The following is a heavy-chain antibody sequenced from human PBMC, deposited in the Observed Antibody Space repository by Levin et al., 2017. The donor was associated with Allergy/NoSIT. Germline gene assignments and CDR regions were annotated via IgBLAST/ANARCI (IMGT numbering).Heavy chain of an antibody. Sequence: GESLKISCAASGFTFSSYAMHWVRQAPGKGLEWVAVISYDGSNKYYADSVKGRFTISRDNSKNTLYLQMNSLRAEDTAVYYCARDRIAVAGTSEGYFQHWGQGTLVTVSS. CDR3: ARDRIAVAGTSEGYFQH. CDR2: ISYDGSNK. CDR1: GFTFSSYA. V-gene: IGHV3-30-3*01. J-gene: IGHJ1*01. D-gene: IGHD6-19*01.